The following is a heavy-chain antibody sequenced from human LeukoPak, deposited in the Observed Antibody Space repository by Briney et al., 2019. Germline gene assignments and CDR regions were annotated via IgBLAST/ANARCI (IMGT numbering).Heavy chain of an antibody. V-gene: IGHV4-59*10. CDR3: AGATASGSFDY. Sequence: SETPSLTCAVYGGSFSGYYWSWIRQPAGKGLEWIGRIYTSGSTNYNPSLKSRVTMSVDTSKNQFSLKLSSVTAADTAVYYCAGATASGSFDYWGQGTLVTVSS. CDR2: IYTSGST. D-gene: IGHD1-26*01. J-gene: IGHJ4*02. CDR1: GGSFSGYY.